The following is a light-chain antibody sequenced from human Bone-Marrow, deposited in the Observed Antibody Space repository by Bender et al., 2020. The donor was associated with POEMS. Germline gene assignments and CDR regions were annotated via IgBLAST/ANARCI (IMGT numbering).Light chain of an antibody. J-gene: IGLJ3*02. CDR1: SSNFGNNA. Sequence: QSVLTQPPSASGTPGQSVTISCSGTSSNFGNNAANWYQHVPGTAPKLLIYSNNQRPSGVPDRFSASTSGTSASLASSGLHSDDEAEYYCSSWDDSLNGWVFGGGTKLTVL. CDR2: SNN. V-gene: IGLV1-44*01. CDR3: SSWDDSLNGWV.